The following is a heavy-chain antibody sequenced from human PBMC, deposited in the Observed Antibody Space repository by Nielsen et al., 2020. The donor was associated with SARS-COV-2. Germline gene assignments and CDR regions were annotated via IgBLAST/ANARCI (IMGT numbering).Heavy chain of an antibody. V-gene: IGHV5-51*01. Sequence: GGSLRLSCKGSGYSFTTYWIGWVRQMPGKGLEWMGIIYPADSDTKYSPSFQGQVTISADKSISTAFLQWRSLKASDTAMYYCARVDCSGDRCYPRNFDYWGQGTLVTVSS. J-gene: IGHJ4*02. CDR1: GYSFTTYW. CDR3: ARVDCSGDRCYPRNFDY. CDR2: IYPADSDT. D-gene: IGHD2-15*01.